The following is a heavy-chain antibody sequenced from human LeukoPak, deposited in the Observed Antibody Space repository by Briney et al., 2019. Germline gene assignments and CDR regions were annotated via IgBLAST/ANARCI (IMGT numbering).Heavy chain of an antibody. CDR3: ARVARIFGVVFDY. J-gene: IGHJ4*02. CDR1: GYTFTSYD. CDR2: MNPNCGNT. D-gene: IGHD3-3*01. Sequence: ASVKVSCKASGYTFTSYDINWVRQATGQGLEWMGWMNPNCGNTGYAQKFQGRVTMTRNTSISTAYMELSSLRSEDTAVYYCARVARIFGVVFDYWGQGTLVTVSS. V-gene: IGHV1-8*01.